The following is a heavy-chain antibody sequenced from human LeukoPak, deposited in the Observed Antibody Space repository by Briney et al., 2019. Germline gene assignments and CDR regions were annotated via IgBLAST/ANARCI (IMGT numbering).Heavy chain of an antibody. J-gene: IGHJ4*02. CDR1: DYTFMDYG. CDR2: ISAHNGNT. V-gene: IGHV1-18*01. D-gene: IGHD5-18*01. CDR3: ARDAADTVRGGDY. Sequence: ASVKVSCKASDYTFMDYGISWVRQAPGQGLEWMGWISAHNGNTNYAHKLQGRVTMTKDTSTSTAYMELRSLRSDDTAVYYCARDAADTVRGGDYWGQGTLVTVSS.